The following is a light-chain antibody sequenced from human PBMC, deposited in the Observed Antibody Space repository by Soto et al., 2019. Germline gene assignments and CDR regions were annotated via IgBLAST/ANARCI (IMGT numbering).Light chain of an antibody. CDR3: QQSHGT. CDR1: QIISRY. J-gene: IGKJ1*01. CDR2: AIS. V-gene: IGKV1-39*01. Sequence: DIQMTQSPSSLSASVGDRVTMTCRASQIISRYLSWYQQKPGKIPKLLIYAISELQSGVPSRFSGSGSGTDFTLTISSLQPEDFATYYCQQSHGTFGQGTKVEIK.